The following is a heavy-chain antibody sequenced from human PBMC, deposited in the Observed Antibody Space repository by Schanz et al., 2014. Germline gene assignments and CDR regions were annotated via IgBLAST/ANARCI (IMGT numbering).Heavy chain of an antibody. D-gene: IGHD1-26*01. CDR3: ARDHTTESYYAAGPPIDY. CDR1: GFTFSSHW. CDR2: INSVGSNT. V-gene: IGHV3-74*02. J-gene: IGHJ4*02. Sequence: EVQLVESGGGLVKPGGSLRLSCAASGFTFSSHWMHWVRQDPGKGLVWVARINSVGSNTDYADSVTGRFTISRDNAKNTLYLQMNTLRAEDTAVYYCARDHTTESYYAAGPPIDYWGQGTLVIVSS.